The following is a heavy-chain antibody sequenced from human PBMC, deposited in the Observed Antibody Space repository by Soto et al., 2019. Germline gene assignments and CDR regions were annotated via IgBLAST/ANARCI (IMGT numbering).Heavy chain of an antibody. Sequence: QVQLVQSGAEVKKPGASVKVSCKASGYTFTSYGLSWVRQAPGQGLEWMGRISAYNYNTNYAQKLQGRVTMTTDTPTSTAYMELRSLTSDDTAVYYCARVVGALGHLFDPWGQGTLVTVSS. D-gene: IGHD1-26*01. CDR2: ISAYNYNT. CDR1: GYTFTSYG. V-gene: IGHV1-18*01. CDR3: ARVVGALGHLFDP. J-gene: IGHJ5*02.